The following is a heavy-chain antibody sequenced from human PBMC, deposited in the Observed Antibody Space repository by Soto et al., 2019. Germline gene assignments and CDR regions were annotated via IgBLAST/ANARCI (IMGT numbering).Heavy chain of an antibody. CDR2: IIPIFGTA. D-gene: IGHD3-3*01. V-gene: IGHV1-69*13. CDR3: ARAFRSGNYDFWSGYYTGKTADEYYYYYGMDV. CDR1: GGTFSSYA. Sequence: RASVKVSCKASGGTFSSYAISWVRQAPGQGLEWMGGIIPIFGTATYAQKFQGRVTITADESTSTAYMELSSLRSEDTAVYYCARAFRSGNYDFWSGYYTGKTADEYYYYYGMDVWGQGTTVTVSS. J-gene: IGHJ6*02.